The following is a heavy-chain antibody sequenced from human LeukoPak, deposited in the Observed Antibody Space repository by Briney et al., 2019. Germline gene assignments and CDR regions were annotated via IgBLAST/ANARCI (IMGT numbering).Heavy chain of an antibody. V-gene: IGHV3-48*04. CDR2: ISSSSSTI. CDR1: GFTFSSYS. J-gene: IGHJ4*02. D-gene: IGHD1-26*01. Sequence: GGSLRLSCAASGFTFSSYSMNWVRQAPGKGLEWVSYISSSSSTIYYADSVKGRFTISRDNAKNSLYLQMNSLRAEDTAVYYCARDRGVVGATTFPDYWGQATLVTVSS. CDR3: ARDRGVVGATTFPDY.